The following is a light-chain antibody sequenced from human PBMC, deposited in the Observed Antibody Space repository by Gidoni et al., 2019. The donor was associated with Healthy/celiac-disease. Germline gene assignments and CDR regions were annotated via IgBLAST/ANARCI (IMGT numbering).Light chain of an antibody. V-gene: IGKV3-11*01. J-gene: IGKJ4*01. CDR3: QQRSNWRGLT. Sequence: EIVLTQSPATLSLSPGERATLSCRASQSVSSYLAWYQQKPGQAPRLLIYDASNRATGIPARFRGSGSGKDFTLTISSLEPEDFAVYYCQQRSNWRGLTFGGGTKVEIK. CDR1: QSVSSY. CDR2: DAS.